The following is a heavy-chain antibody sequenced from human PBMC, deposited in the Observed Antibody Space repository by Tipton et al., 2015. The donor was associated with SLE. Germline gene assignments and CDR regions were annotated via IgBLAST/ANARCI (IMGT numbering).Heavy chain of an antibody. CDR1: VYSISSSHW. D-gene: IGHD6-19*01. V-gene: IGHV4-28*02. Sequence: TLSLTCNVSVYSISSSHWWGWIRQPPGKGLEWIGHIYYGGTIYYNPSLKSRVTMSIDTSKNQFSLKLSSVTAADTAVYYCARETEDTGWIHSRDYIYYYYYVDVWGQGTTVTVSS. J-gene: IGHJ6*03. CDR3: ARETEDTGWIHSRDYIYYYYYVDV. CDR2: IYYGGTI.